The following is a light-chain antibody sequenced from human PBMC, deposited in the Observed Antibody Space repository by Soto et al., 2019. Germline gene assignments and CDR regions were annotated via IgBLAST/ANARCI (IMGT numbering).Light chain of an antibody. V-gene: IGLV2-14*01. J-gene: IGLJ1*01. Sequence: QSALTQPASVSGSPGQSITISCTGTSGDVGEYNYVSWYQQHPGKAPKVMIYEVSNRPSGVSNRFSGSKSGNTASLTISGLQAEDEADYYCSSYTSSNTYVFGSGTKLTVL. CDR2: EVS. CDR3: SSYTSSNTYV. CDR1: SGDVGEYNY.